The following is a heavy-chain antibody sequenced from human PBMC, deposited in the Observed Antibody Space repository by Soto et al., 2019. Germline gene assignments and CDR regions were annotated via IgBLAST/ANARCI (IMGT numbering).Heavy chain of an antibody. J-gene: IGHJ4*02. CDR1: GFTFSTYE. D-gene: IGHD4-4*01. Sequence: EVHLVESGGGLVQPGGSLRLSCAASGFTFSTYEMNWVRQAPGKGLDWVSYISSSGSTIFYADSVKGRFTISRDNAMNSLYLQMNSLRAEDTSVYYCARGPPQRSLQSYVDSWGQGTLVTVSS. CDR3: ARGPPQRSLQSYVDS. V-gene: IGHV3-48*03. CDR2: ISSSGSTI.